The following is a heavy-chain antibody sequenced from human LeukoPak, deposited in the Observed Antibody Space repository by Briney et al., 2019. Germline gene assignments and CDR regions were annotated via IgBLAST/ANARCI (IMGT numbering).Heavy chain of an antibody. D-gene: IGHD4-11*01. CDR1: GFTFSSYG. CDR2: IWYDGSNK. Sequence: PGRSLRLSCAASGFTFSSYGMHWVRQAPGKGLEWVAVIWYDGSNKYYADSVKGRFTISRDNSKNTLYLQMNSLRAEDTAVYYCAKGLQTAGGEWDYYYYMDVWGKGTTVTVSS. V-gene: IGHV3-33*06. CDR3: AKGLQTAGGEWDYYYYMDV. J-gene: IGHJ6*03.